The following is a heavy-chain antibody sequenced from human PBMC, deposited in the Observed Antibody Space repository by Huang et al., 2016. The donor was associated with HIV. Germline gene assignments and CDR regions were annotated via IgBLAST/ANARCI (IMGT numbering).Heavy chain of an antibody. CDR2: ISYDGSNK. J-gene: IGHJ4*02. CDR1: GFTFSSYA. Sequence: QVQLVESGGGVVQPGRSLRLSCAASGFTFSSYAMHWVRQAQGKVVEWGAVISYDGSNKYYADSVKGRFTISRDNSKNTLYLQMNSLRAEDTAVYYCARGSRSNGVSSFDYWGQGTLVTVSS. CDR3: ARGSRSNGVSSFDY. D-gene: IGHD2-8*01. V-gene: IGHV3-30-3*01.